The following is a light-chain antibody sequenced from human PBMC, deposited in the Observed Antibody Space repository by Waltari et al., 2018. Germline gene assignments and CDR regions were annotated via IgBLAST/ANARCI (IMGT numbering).Light chain of an antibody. V-gene: IGLV2-14*01. Sequence: QSALTQPASVSGSPGQSTTISCTGTSSDVGGYNYVPWYQQHPGKAPKRMIYEVSNRPAGGSKRFSGSKSGNTASLTISGLQAEDEADYDGSSYTSSSTLGVFGGGTKLTVL. CDR1: SSDVGGYNY. CDR3: SSYTSSSTLGV. CDR2: EVS. J-gene: IGLJ3*02.